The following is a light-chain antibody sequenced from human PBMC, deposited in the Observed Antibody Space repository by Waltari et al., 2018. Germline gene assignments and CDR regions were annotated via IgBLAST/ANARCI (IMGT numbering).Light chain of an antibody. J-gene: IGKJ2*01. CDR1: QGINNW. V-gene: IGKV1-12*01. Sequence: DIQMTQSPSSVSASVGDRVTITCRASQGINNWLAWYQQKPGRAPKLLIYSASTLQSGVPSRFSGSGSGTEFTLTISSLQSEDFAVYYCQQAYSFPFTFGQGTKLEIK. CDR2: SAS. CDR3: QQAYSFPFT.